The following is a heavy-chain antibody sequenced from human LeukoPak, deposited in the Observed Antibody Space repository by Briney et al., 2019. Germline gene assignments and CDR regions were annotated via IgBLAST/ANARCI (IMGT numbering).Heavy chain of an antibody. Sequence: GGSLRLSCAASGFTFSTYTMYWVRHPPGKRLEWVSIIGNNGGGIHYADSVKGRFTISRDNFKNALYLQMNSLRAEDTAVYYCARNENSGWGYFDYWGQGTLVTVSS. CDR2: IGNNGGGI. D-gene: IGHD5-12*01. CDR3: ARNENSGWGYFDY. J-gene: IGHJ4*02. CDR1: GFTFSTYT. V-gene: IGHV3-23*01.